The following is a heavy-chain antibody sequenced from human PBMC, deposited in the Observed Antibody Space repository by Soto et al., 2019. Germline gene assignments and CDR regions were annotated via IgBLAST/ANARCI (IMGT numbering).Heavy chain of an antibody. J-gene: IGHJ6*02. D-gene: IGHD5-12*01. CDR2: IIPIFGTA. V-gene: IGHV1-69*13. CDR1: GGTFSSYA. Sequence: ASVKVSCKASGGTFSSYAISWVRQAPGQGLEWMGGIIPIFGTANYAQKFQGRVTITADESTSTAYMERSSLRSEDTAGYYCARVSGIVATILDYYYHGMDVWGQGTTVTVSS. CDR3: ARVSGIVATILDYYYHGMDV.